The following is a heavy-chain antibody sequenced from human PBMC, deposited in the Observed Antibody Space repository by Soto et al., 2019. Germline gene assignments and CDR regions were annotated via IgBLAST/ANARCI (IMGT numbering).Heavy chain of an antibody. V-gene: IGHV3-23*01. CDR1: GLSFIGYI. J-gene: IGHJ5*02. CDR2: IGVSGGSR. CDR3: AKSQDEMATNSMVNL. Sequence: EVQMLESGGGVVQPGGSLRLSCAASGLSFIGYIISWVRQAPGKGLEWVSVIGVSGGSRFYADSVKGRFTISRNISSNTVYLQMNSLRAEDTAVYYCAKSQDEMATNSMVNLWGQGTLVTVSS. D-gene: IGHD5-12*01.